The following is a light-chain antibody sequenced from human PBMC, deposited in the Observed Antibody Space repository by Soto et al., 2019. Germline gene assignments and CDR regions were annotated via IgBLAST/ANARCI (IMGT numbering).Light chain of an antibody. J-gene: IGKJ5*01. CDR2: YAS. CDR1: QSVSNN. CDR3: QQYNNWPPIT. V-gene: IGKV3-15*01. Sequence: EIMMTQSPATLSVSPGERATLSCRASQSVSNNVAWYQQKPGQAPRLLIYYASTRATSIPARFSGSGSGTEFTLTISSLQSEDFALYYCQQYNNWPPITFGQGTRLEIK.